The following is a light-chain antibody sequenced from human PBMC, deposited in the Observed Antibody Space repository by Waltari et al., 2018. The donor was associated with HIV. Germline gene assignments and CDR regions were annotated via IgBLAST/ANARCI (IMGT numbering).Light chain of an antibody. CDR2: DVS. V-gene: IGLV2-14*03. Sequence: QSALTQPASVSASPGQSITISCTGTSSDVGGYNYVSWYQQHPGKAPKLMIYDVSNRPSGVSNRFSGSKSGNTASLTISGLQAEDEADYYCSSYRSSSTWVFGGGTKLTVL. CDR1: SSDVGGYNY. J-gene: IGLJ3*02. CDR3: SSYRSSSTWV.